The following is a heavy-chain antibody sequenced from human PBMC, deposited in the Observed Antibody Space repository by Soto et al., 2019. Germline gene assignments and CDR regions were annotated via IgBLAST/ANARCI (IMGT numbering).Heavy chain of an antibody. CDR2: IIPILGIA. CDR1: GGTFSSYT. D-gene: IGHD2-21*01. J-gene: IGHJ4*02. Sequence: QVQLVQSGAEVKKPGSSVKVSCKASGGTFSSYTISWVRQAPGQGLEWMGRIIPILGIANYAQKFQGRVKITADKSTSTAYMELSSLRSEDTAVYYCARDSSPGEYYFDYWGQGTLVTVSS. CDR3: ARDSSPGEYYFDY. V-gene: IGHV1-69*08.